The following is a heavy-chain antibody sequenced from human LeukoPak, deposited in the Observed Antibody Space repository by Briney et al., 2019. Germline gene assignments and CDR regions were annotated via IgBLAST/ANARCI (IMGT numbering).Heavy chain of an antibody. D-gene: IGHD2-15*01. CDR1: GGSISSSSYY. CDR3: ARDPPPGSYYYYMDV. V-gene: IGHV4-39*07. Sequence: SETLSLTCTVSGGSISSSSYYWGLIRQPPGKGLEWIGSIYYSGSTYYNPSLKSRVTISVDTSKNQFSLKLSSVTAADTAVYYCARDPPPGSYYYYMDVWGKGTTVTVSS. CDR2: IYYSGST. J-gene: IGHJ6*03.